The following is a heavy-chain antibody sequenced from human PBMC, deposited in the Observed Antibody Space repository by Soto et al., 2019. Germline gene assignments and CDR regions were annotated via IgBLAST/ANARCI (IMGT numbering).Heavy chain of an antibody. CDR3: ARLTPAYCTSTSCFQRELYYYGMDV. V-gene: IGHV4-39*02. CDR2: LHYSGST. CDR1: GGSISSSSYH. J-gene: IGHJ6*02. D-gene: IGHD2-2*01. Sequence: QLQLQESGPGLVKPSETLSLTCTVSGGSISSSSYHWGWIRQPPGKGLEWIGSLHYSGSTYYNPSLKSRVTISVDTSKNHFSLKLSSVTAADTAVFYCARLTPAYCTSTSCFQRELYYYGMDVWGQGTTVTVSS.